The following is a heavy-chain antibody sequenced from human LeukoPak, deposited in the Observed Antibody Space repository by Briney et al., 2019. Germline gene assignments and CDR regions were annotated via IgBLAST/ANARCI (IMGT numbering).Heavy chain of an antibody. CDR3: ARGVGYDILTGYRLERRYYFDY. Sequence: SQTLSLTCAVSGGSISSGGYSWSWIPQPPGKGLEWIGYIYHSGSTYYNPSLKSRVTISVDRSKNQFSLKLSSVTAADTAVYYCARGVGYDILTGYRLERRYYFDYWGQGTLVTVSS. D-gene: IGHD3-9*01. CDR1: GGSISSGGYS. CDR2: IYHSGST. V-gene: IGHV4-30-2*01. J-gene: IGHJ4*02.